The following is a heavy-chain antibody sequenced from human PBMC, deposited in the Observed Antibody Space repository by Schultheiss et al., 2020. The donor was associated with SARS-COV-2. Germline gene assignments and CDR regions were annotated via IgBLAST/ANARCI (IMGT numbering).Heavy chain of an antibody. CDR1: GGSISSYY. V-gene: IGHV4-59*08. Sequence: SQTLSLTCTVSGGSISSYYWSWIWQPPGKGLEWIGYIYYSGSTNYNPSLKSRVTISVDTSKNQFSLKLNSVTAADTAVYYCARSPTITKAGDFYYFDYWGQGTLVTVSS. CDR3: ARSPTITKAGDFYYFDY. D-gene: IGHD5-24*01. J-gene: IGHJ4*02. CDR2: IYYSGST.